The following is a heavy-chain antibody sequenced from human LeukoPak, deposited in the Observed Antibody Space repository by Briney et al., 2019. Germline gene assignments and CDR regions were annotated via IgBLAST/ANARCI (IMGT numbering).Heavy chain of an antibody. CDR1: GGSISSGGYY. V-gene: IGHV4-30-2*01. J-gene: IGHJ4*02. CDR2: IYHSGST. D-gene: IGHD6-13*01. CDR3: ARVEDSSSWAYYFDY. Sequence: SETLSLTCTVSGGSISSGGYYWSWIRQPPGKGLEWIGYIYHSGSTYYNPSLKSRVTISVDRSKNQFSLKLSSVTAADTAVYYCARVEDSSSWAYYFDYWGQGTLVTVSS.